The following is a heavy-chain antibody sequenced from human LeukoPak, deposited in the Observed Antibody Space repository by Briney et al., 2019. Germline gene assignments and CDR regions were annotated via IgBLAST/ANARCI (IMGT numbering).Heavy chain of an antibody. Sequence: GGSLRLSCAASGFTFSAYWIHWVRQAPGKGLVWVSRINSDGNSTNYADSVKGRFTISRDNAKNTLYLQMNSLRAEDTAVYYCAKDGYDFWSGYYNHFDYWGQGTLVTVSS. CDR3: AKDGYDFWSGYYNHFDY. V-gene: IGHV3-74*01. CDR1: GFTFSAYW. J-gene: IGHJ4*02. CDR2: INSDGNST. D-gene: IGHD3-3*01.